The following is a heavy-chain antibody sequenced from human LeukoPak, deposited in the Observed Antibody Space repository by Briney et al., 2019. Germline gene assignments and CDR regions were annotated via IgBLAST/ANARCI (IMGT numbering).Heavy chain of an antibody. D-gene: IGHD3-10*01. V-gene: IGHV3-15*01. J-gene: IGHJ6*02. CDR2: IKSKTDGGTT. CDR3: TTGRYGSGSYGDYYYYYGMDV. Sequence: GGSLRLSCAASGFTFSNAWMSWVRQAPGKGLEWVGRIKSKTDGGTTDYAAPMKGRFTISRDDSKNTLYLQMNSLKTEDTAVYYCTTGRYGSGSYGDYYYYYGMDVWGQGTTVTVSS. CDR1: GFTFSNAW.